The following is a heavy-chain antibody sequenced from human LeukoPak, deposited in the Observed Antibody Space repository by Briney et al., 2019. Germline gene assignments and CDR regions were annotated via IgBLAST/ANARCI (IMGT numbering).Heavy chain of an antibody. J-gene: IGHJ4*02. Sequence: PGGSLRLSCDASGFKFGDYWMGWVRLAPGKGLEWVATINNDAKEKYYVDSVKGRFTISRDNARNSLYLQMRSLRAEDTALYYCARDPQYGAFDYWGQGTLLTVSS. CDR2: INNDAKEK. V-gene: IGHV3-7*01. CDR3: ARDPQYGAFDY. D-gene: IGHD2/OR15-2a*01. CDR1: GFKFGDYW.